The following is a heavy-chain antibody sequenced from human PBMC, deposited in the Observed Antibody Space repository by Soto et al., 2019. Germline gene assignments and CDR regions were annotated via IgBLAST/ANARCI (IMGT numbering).Heavy chain of an antibody. CDR1: GFTFSSYS. D-gene: IGHD3-10*01. CDR3: ARDMLVLWFGVDA. V-gene: IGHV3-48*02. CDR2: ISSGSSTI. Sequence: EVQLVESGGGLVQPGGSLRLSCAASGFTFSSYSMNWVRQAPGKGLEWVSYISSGSSTIYYAASEKGRFTISRDNAKHCLYLQMNSLRDEDTAVYYGARDMLVLWFGVDAWGQGKTVTFSS. J-gene: IGHJ6*02.